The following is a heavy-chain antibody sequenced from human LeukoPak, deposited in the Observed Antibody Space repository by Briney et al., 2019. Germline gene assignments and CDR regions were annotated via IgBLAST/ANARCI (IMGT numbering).Heavy chain of an antibody. V-gene: IGHV3-53*01. Sequence: GGSLRLSCAASGFTVSSNYMTWVRQAPGKGLEWVSINYDDYITYYADSVKGRFTVSRNNSKNIAHLQMDSLRAEDTAVYYCAKDDSRYPSFFDYWGQGNLVTVSS. CDR3: AKDDSRYPSFFDY. CDR1: GFTVSSNY. CDR2: NYDDYIT. J-gene: IGHJ4*02. D-gene: IGHD3-9*01.